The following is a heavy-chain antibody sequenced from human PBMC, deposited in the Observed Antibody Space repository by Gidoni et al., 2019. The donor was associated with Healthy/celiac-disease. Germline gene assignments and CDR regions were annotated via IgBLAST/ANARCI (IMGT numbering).Heavy chain of an antibody. CDR1: GASISSGGYY. Sequence: QVQLQESGPGLVKPSQTLSLTCTVSGASISSGGYYWSWIRQHPGKGLEWIGYIYYSGSTYYNPSLKSRVTISVDTSKNQFSLKLSSVTAADTAVYYCARSSAVIVVVDYWGQGTLVTVSS. J-gene: IGHJ4*02. CDR2: IYYSGST. CDR3: ARSSAVIVVVDY. V-gene: IGHV4-31*03. D-gene: IGHD3-22*01.